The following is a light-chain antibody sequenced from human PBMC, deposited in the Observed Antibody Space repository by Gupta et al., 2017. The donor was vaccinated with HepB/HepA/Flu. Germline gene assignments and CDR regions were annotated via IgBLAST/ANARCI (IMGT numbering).Light chain of an antibody. CDR2: AAS. CDR3: LQHNSDPGT. CDR1: QGNSND. V-gene: IGKV1-17*01. J-gene: IGKJ1*01. Sequence: DFMMHPSPSSLSASVGGRVTITPRASQGNSNDLGWYQQKPGKAPKRLIYAASSLHCGVPSRFSGRGSGTDFTLTISSLQAEDVAAYYCLQHNSDPGTFGQGTKVEIK.